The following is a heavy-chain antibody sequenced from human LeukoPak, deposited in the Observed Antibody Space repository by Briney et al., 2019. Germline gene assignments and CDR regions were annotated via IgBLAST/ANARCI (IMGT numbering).Heavy chain of an antibody. V-gene: IGHV3-30*04. Sequence: GRSLRLSCAASGFTFSSYPMHWVRQAPGKGLEWVAVISNGGNDKHYADSVKGRFTISRDNSKNTLHLQMNSLRTEDTAVYYCARDRVVASADYYFDSWGQGTLVTVSS. CDR2: ISNGGNDK. CDR1: GFTFSSYP. J-gene: IGHJ4*02. CDR3: ARDRVVASADYYFDS. D-gene: IGHD6-13*01.